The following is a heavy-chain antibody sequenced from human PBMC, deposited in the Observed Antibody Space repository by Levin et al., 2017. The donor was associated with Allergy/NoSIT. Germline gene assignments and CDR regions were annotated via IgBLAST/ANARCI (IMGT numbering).Heavy chain of an antibody. J-gene: IGHJ5*02. Sequence: GESLKISCKASGYTFTDYYIHWVRQAPGQGLEWMGWINPNRGGTNYAQKFQGRVTMTRDTSISTAYMEVSRLRSDDTAVYYCTRDRDRGDYVVLDPWVQGTLVTVSS. D-gene: IGHD4-17*01. V-gene: IGHV1-2*02. CDR2: INPNRGGT. CDR3: TRDRDRGDYVVLDP. CDR1: GYTFTDYY.